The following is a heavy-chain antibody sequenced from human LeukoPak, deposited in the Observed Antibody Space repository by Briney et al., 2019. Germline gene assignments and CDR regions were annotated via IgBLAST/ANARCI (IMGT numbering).Heavy chain of an antibody. CDR2: ISYDGNNK. J-gene: IGHJ4*02. CDR1: GFIFSGFV. D-gene: IGHD1-1*01. V-gene: IGHV3-30*03. Sequence: GGSLRLSCAASGFIFSGFVMHWVRQAPGKGLEWVAVISYDGNNKYYADSVKGRFTLSRDNSKNTLYLQMNSLRIEDTAVYYCARSGTTYFDYWGQGTLVTVSS. CDR3: ARSGTTYFDY.